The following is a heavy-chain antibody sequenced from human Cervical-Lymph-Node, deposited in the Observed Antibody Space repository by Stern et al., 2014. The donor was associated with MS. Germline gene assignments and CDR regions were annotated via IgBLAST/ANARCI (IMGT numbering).Heavy chain of an antibody. CDR1: GYTFTSYG. CDR3: ARDDYSSGWYGGWFDP. Sequence: QVQLVESGAEVKKPGASVKVSCKASGYTFTSYGISWVRQAPGQGLAWMGWISAYNGNTNYAQKLQGRVTMTTDTSTSTAYMELRSLRSDDTAVYYCARDDYSSGWYGGWFDPWGQGTLVTVSS. D-gene: IGHD6-19*01. J-gene: IGHJ5*02. CDR2: ISAYNGNT. V-gene: IGHV1-18*01.